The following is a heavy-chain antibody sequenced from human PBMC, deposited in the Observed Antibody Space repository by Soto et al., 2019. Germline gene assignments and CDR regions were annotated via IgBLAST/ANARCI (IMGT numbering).Heavy chain of an antibody. CDR3: AKDVSGWSAGWSPFPVDH. CDR1: GFSFDDYA. D-gene: IGHD6-19*01. Sequence: DVHLVESGGGLVQPGRSLRLSGGASGFSFDDYAMHWVRQAPGKGLEWVASIGWNSVNRDYADSVKGRFTISRDNAKNSLYLQRNSLRAEDTALYYCAKDVSGWSAGWSPFPVDHWGQGTIGTVSS. V-gene: IGHV3-9*01. CDR2: IGWNSVNR. J-gene: IGHJ4*02.